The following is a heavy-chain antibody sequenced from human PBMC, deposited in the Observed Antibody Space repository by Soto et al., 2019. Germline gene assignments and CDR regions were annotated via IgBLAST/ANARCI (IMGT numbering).Heavy chain of an antibody. V-gene: IGHV1-69*02. CDR1: GGTFGSYS. J-gene: IGHJ5*02. CDR2: IIPILGIA. D-gene: IGHD3-3*01. CDR3: AWSGYRNWFDP. Sequence: SVKVSCKASGGTFGSYSISSVRQAPGQGLEWMGRIIPILGIANYAQKFQGRVTITADKSTSTAYMELSSLRSEDTAVYYCAWSGYRNWFDPWGQGTLVTVSS.